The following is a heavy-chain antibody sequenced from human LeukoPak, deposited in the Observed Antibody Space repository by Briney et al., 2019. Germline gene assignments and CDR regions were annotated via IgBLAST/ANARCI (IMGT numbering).Heavy chain of an antibody. CDR3: AGGVAAPDYYYYYMDV. Sequence: PGGSLRLSFAASGFTFDNSWIHWVRQGPGRGLVWVSRISPDGITTNYADSVKGRFTISRDNAMNTLYLLMNSLRAEDTAVYYCAGGVAAPDYYYYYMDVWGKGTTVTVSS. J-gene: IGHJ6*03. CDR1: GFTFDNSW. CDR2: ISPDGITT. V-gene: IGHV3-74*01. D-gene: IGHD6-6*01.